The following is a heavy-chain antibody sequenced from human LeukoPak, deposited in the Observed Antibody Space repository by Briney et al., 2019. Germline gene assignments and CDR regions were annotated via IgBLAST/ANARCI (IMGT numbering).Heavy chain of an antibody. CDR1: GYTFTNYG. CDR2: ITTYNGYT. J-gene: IGHJ4*02. CDR3: ARLSGSYYIFDY. D-gene: IGHD1-26*01. Sequence: ASVKVSCKASGYTFTNYGISWMRQAPGQGLEWMGWITTYNGYTNYAQKFQGRVAMTTDTSTSTAYMELRSLRSDDAAVYYCARLSGSYYIFDYWGQGTLVTVSS. V-gene: IGHV1-18*01.